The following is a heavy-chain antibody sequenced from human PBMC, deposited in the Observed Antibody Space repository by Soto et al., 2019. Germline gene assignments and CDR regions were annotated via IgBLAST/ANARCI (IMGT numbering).Heavy chain of an antibody. J-gene: IGHJ5*02. CDR3: ARAGSSWYDGWFDP. Sequence: SETLSLTCSVSGGSISSADYYWSWIRQPPGKGLELIGHIYYTGSTYYNPSLKSRVTMSVDTSKNQFSLKLSSVTAADTAVYYCARAGSSWYDGWFDPWGQGTLVTVSS. D-gene: IGHD6-13*01. V-gene: IGHV4-30-4*01. CDR2: IYYTGST. CDR1: GGSISSADYY.